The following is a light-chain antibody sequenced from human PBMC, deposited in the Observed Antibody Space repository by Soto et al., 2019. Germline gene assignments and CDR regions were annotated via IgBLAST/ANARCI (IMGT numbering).Light chain of an antibody. Sequence: QSVLTQPASVSGSPGQSIAISCTGTSSDIGAYAYVSWYQQHPGKIPKLIVFDVNYRPSGVSSRFSGSKSGNTASLTISGLQAEDEADYYCGSYTRSNSVIFGGGTQLT. CDR1: SSDIGAYAY. V-gene: IGLV2-14*03. CDR2: DVN. CDR3: GSYTRSNSVI. J-gene: IGLJ2*01.